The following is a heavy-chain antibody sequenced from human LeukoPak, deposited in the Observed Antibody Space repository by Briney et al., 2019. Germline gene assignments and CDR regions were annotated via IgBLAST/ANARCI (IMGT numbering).Heavy chain of an antibody. D-gene: IGHD2-15*01. CDR3: AREKFSPGSFRCSGGSCYRWDYFDY. Sequence: SETLSLTCTVSGGYITSYYWSWLRQPPGGGLEWIGYIYHSGTTTYNPSLKNRVSISVDTSRDQFSLELRSVTAADTAVYYCAREKFSPGSFRCSGGSCYRWDYFDYWGQGTLVTVSS. V-gene: IGHV4-59*01. J-gene: IGHJ4*02. CDR2: IYHSGTT. CDR1: GGYITSYY.